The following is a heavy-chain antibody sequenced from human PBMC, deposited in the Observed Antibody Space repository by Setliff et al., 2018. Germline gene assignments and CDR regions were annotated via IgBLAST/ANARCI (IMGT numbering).Heavy chain of an antibody. D-gene: IGHD6-25*01. CDR3: RFWSGYYKNDF. CDR1: SDSFSDYY. CDR2: VNHRGDT. V-gene: IGHV4-34*01. Sequence: SETLSLTCAVYSDSFSDYYWSWLRQPPGKGLEWIEEVNHRGDTNYSPSLRGRVTMTVDAARKQLSLKISSMTAADAGVYYCRFWSGYYKNDFWGHGTLVTVSS. J-gene: IGHJ4*01.